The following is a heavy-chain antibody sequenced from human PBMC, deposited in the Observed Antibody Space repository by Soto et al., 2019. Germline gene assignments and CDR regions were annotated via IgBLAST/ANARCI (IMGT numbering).Heavy chain of an antibody. Sequence: SETLSLTCAVYGGSFSGYYWSWIRQPPGKGLEWIGEINHSGSTNYNPSLKSRVTISVDTSKNQFSLKLSSVTAADTAVYYCARGIDFWSGYYTVYYYYGMDVWGQGTTVTVSS. CDR1: GGSFSGYY. CDR2: INHSGST. CDR3: ARGIDFWSGYYTVYYYYGMDV. V-gene: IGHV4-34*01. D-gene: IGHD3-3*01. J-gene: IGHJ6*02.